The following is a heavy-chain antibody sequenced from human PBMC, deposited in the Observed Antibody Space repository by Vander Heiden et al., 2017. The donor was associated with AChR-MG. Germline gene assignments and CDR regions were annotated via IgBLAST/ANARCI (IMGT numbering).Heavy chain of an antibody. CDR1: GFTFSSYS. Sequence: EVQLVESGGGLVKPGGSLRLSCAASGFTFSSYSMNWVRQAPGKGLEWVSSISSSSSYIYYADSVKGRFTISRDNAKNSLYLQMKSLRAEDTAVYYFARDAPLVGALDYWGQGTLVTVSS. J-gene: IGHJ4*02. CDR3: ARDAPLVGALDY. CDR2: ISSSSSYI. D-gene: IGHD1-26*01. V-gene: IGHV3-21*01.